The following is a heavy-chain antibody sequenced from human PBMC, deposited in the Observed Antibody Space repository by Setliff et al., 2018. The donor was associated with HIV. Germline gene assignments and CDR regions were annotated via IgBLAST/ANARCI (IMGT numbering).Heavy chain of an antibody. CDR3: ARDGPGYCSGGSCGDY. CDR1: GYSFINSG. V-gene: IGHV1-18*01. CDR2: IPTSHGDT. J-gene: IGHJ4*02. Sequence: ASVKVSCKASGYSFINSGISWVRQAPGQGLEWMGWIPTSHGDTKYAQNFQDRLTMTTDSSTTTAYMELSRLRSDDTAVYYCARDGPGYCSGGSCGDYWGQGTLVTVSS. D-gene: IGHD2-15*01.